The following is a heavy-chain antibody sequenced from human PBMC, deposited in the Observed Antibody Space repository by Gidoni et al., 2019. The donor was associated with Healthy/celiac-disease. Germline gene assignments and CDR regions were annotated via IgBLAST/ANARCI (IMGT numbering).Heavy chain of an antibody. CDR2: IIPILGIA. V-gene: IGHV1-69*04. CDR1: GGTFSSYA. CDR3: ARGAYDFWSGYYTGYEEGYFQH. J-gene: IGHJ1*01. Sequence: QVQLVQSGAEVKKPGSSVKVSCKASGGTFSSYAISWVRQAPGQGLEWMGRIIPILGIANYAQKFQGRVTITADKSTSTAYMELSSLRSEDTAVYYCARGAYDFWSGYYTGYEEGYFQHWGQGTLVTVSS. D-gene: IGHD3-3*01.